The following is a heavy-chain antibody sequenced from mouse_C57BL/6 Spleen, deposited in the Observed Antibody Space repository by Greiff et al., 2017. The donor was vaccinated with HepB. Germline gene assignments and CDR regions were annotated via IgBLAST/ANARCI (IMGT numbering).Heavy chain of an antibody. CDR2: IWTGGGT. D-gene: IGHD2-4*01. CDR1: GFSLTSYA. Sequence: VQRVESGPGLVAPSQCLSISCTASGFSLTSYAISWVRQPPGKGLEWLGVIWTGGGTNYNSALKTRLSNSKDNSKSQVFLKMNRLQTDDTARYYCAENIDDYVIAYWGQGTLVTVSA. V-gene: IGHV2-9-1*01. J-gene: IGHJ3*01. CDR3: AENIDDYVIAY.